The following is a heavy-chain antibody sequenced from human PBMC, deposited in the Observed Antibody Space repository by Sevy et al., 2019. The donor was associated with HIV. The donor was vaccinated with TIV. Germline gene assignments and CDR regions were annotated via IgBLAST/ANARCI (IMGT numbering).Heavy chain of an antibody. V-gene: IGHV3-13*01. CDR2: IGTAGDT. Sequence: GGSLRLSCAASGFTFSSYDMHWVRQATGKGLEWVSAIGTAGDTYYPGSVKGRFTISRENAKNSLYLQMNSLRAGDTAVYYSARSPRSYYYGSGTTLYDYWGQGTLVTVSS. D-gene: IGHD3-10*01. J-gene: IGHJ4*02. CDR3: ARSPRSYYYGSGTTLYDY. CDR1: GFTFSSYD.